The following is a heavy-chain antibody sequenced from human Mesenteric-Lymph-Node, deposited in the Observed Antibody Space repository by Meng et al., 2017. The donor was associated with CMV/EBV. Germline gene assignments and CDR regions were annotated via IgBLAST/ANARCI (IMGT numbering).Heavy chain of an antibody. V-gene: IGHV3-74*01. CDR2: IHSDGSRT. CDR3: AKEGMITFGGVIAGYYGMDV. D-gene: IGHD3-16*02. J-gene: IGHJ6*02. Sequence: GESLKISCAVSGFTFSSYWMHWVRQTPGKGLVWVSRIHSDGSRTSYADSVKGRFTISRDNANKTLYLQMNSLRAEDTAVYYCAKEGMITFGGVIAGYYGMDVWGQGTTVTVSS. CDR1: GFTFSSYW.